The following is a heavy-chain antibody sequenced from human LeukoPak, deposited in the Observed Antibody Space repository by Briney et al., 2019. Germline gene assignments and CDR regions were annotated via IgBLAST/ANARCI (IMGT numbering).Heavy chain of an antibody. CDR2: INHSGST. J-gene: IGHJ5*02. CDR3: ARDSAASIAAAGTWWFDP. CDR1: GGSFSGYY. V-gene: IGHV4-34*01. Sequence: PSETLSLTCAVYGGSFSGYYWSWIRQPPGKGLEWIGEINHSGSTNYNPSLKSRVTISVDTSKNQFSLELSSVTAADTAVYYCARDSAASIAAAGTWWFDPWGQGTLVTVSS. D-gene: IGHD6-13*01.